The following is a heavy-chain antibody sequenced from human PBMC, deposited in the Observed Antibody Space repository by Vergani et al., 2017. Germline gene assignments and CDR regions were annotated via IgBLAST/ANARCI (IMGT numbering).Heavy chain of an antibody. V-gene: IGHV4-34*01. CDR1: GGSFTSYH. CDR2: IDHTGRP. J-gene: IGHJ6*03. D-gene: IGHD4-11*01. Sequence: QVQLQQWGGGLLKPSETLSLTCVVNGGSFTSYHWTWIRPSPGEGLEWVGHIDHTGRPDYNPSLKSRLTMSVDKSGNQFSPTHNSVTATDTAIYFCARVNTETNGHLYYYYYMDVWGQGTAVTVS. CDR3: ARVNTETNGHLYYYYYMDV.